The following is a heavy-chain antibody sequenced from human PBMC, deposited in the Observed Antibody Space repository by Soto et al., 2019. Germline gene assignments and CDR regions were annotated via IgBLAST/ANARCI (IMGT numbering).Heavy chain of an antibody. D-gene: IGHD6-6*01. CDR1: GDSVSSNSAA. V-gene: IGHV6-1*01. CDR3: TRDRPGPQHYFDY. J-gene: IGHJ4*02. CDR2: TYYRSKWYN. Sequence: SQTLSLTCAISGDSVSSNSAAWNWIRQSPSTGLEWLGRTYYRSKWYNDYAVSVKSRIIINVDTSQNQFSLQMNSLRAEDTAVYYCTRDRPGPQHYFDYWGQGNMVTVSS.